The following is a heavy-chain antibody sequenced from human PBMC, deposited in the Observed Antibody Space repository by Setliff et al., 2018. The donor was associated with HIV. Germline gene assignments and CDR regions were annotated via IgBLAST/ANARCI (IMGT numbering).Heavy chain of an antibody. J-gene: IGHJ4*02. D-gene: IGHD2-21*02. CDR3: ASGLICGGDCTWTVDY. CDR2: IIPILGVA. V-gene: IGHV1-69*02. Sequence: SVKVSCKASRSTFNSHTINWVRQAPGQGLDWMGRIIPILGVANYAQRFQGKVTITADKSTSTAYMELTSLRFDDTAMYYCASGLICGGDCTWTVDYWGQGTLVTVSS. CDR1: RSTFNSHT.